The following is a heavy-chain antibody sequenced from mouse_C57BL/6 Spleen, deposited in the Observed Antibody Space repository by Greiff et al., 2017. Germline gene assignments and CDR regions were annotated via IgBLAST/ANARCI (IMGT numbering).Heavy chain of an antibody. CDR3: ERRDGDGRDWDFGG. CDR2: IDPSDSST. CDR1: GYTFTSYW. D-gene: IGHD2-3*01. Sequence: QVKLQQPGAELVMPGASVKLSCKASGYTFTSYWMHWVKQRPGQGLEWIGEIDPSDSSTNYNQKFKGKSTLTVDKSSSTAYMQLSSLTSEDSAVYYCERRDGDGRDWDFGGRGTGTTVTVS. V-gene: IGHV1-69*01. J-gene: IGHJ1*03.